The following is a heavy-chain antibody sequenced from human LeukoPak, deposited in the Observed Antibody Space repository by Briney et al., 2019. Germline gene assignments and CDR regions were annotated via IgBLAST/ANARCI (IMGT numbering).Heavy chain of an antibody. J-gene: IGHJ3*02. CDR3: ATLDGYAFHI. Sequence: PGGSLRLSCAASGFTVSSYWMSWVRQAPGKGLEWVANIKQDGREKYYVDSVKGRFTISRDNAKNSLYLQMNSLRAEDTAVYYCATLDGYAFHIWGQGTMVTASS. CDR1: GFTVSSYW. CDR2: IKQDGREK. D-gene: IGHD5-18*01. V-gene: IGHV3-7*01.